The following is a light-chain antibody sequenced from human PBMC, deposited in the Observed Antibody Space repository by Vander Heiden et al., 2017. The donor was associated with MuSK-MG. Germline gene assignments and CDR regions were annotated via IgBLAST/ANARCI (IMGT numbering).Light chain of an antibody. Sequence: EIVMTQSPATLSVSPGERATLPCRASQNVSSNLAWYQQKPGQAPRRLIYGASTRATGIPARFSGSGSGTEFTLTISSLQSEDFAVYYCQQYNNWRGTFGQGTKVEIK. J-gene: IGKJ1*01. V-gene: IGKV3-15*01. CDR2: GAS. CDR3: QQYNNWRGT. CDR1: QNVSSN.